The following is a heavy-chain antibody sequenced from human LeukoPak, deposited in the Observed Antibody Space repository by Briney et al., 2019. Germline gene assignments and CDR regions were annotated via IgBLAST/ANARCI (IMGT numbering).Heavy chain of an antibody. CDR1: GGTFSSYA. D-gene: IGHD3-22*01. CDR2: IIPIFGTA. J-gene: IGHJ5*02. V-gene: IGHV1-69*05. CDR3: AREFFENYYDSSARGGWFDP. Sequence: ASVKVSCKASGGTFSSYAISWVRQAPGQGLEWMGGIIPIFGTANYAQKFQGRVTITTDESTSTAYMEQSSLRSEDTAVYYCAREFFENYYDSSARGGWFDPWGQGTLVTVSS.